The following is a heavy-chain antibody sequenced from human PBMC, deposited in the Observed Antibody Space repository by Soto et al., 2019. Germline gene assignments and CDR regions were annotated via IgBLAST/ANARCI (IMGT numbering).Heavy chain of an antibody. D-gene: IGHD2-2*01. CDR2: ISYDGSNK. CDR3: ARAYRVVPASYYYGMDV. CDR1: GFTFSSYA. J-gene: IGHJ6*02. V-gene: IGHV3-30-3*01. Sequence: PGGSLRLSCAASGFTFSSYAMHWVRQAPGKGLEWVAVISYDGSNKYYADSVKGRFTISRDNSKNTLYLQMNSLRAEDTAVYYCARAYRVVPASYYYGMDVWGQGTTVTVSS.